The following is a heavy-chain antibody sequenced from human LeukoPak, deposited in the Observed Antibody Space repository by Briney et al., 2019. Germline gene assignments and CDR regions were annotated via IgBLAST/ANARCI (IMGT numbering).Heavy chain of an antibody. V-gene: IGHV7-4-1*02. Sequence: RASVKVSCKASGYTFTSYDINWVRQAPGQGLEWMGWINTNTGNPTYAQGFTGRFVFSLDTSVSTAYLQISSLKAEDTAVYYCARSRDDRKNWGYYYYYYGMDVWGQGTLVTVSS. CDR3: ARSRDDRKNWGYYYYYYGMDV. CDR2: INTNTGNP. CDR1: GYTFTSYD. D-gene: IGHD3-22*01. J-gene: IGHJ6*02.